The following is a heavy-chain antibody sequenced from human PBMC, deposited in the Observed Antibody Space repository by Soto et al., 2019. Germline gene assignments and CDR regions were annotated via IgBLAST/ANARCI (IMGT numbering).Heavy chain of an antibody. Sequence: EVQLVESGGGLVKRGGSLRLSCAASGFTFSSYSMNWVRQAPGKGLEWVSSISSSSSYIYYADSVKGRFTISRDNAKNSLYLQMNSLRAEDTAVYYCASSMVNGHDYWGQGTLVTVSS. J-gene: IGHJ4*02. V-gene: IGHV3-21*01. D-gene: IGHD3-10*01. CDR3: ASSMVNGHDY. CDR1: GFTFSSYS. CDR2: ISSSSSYI.